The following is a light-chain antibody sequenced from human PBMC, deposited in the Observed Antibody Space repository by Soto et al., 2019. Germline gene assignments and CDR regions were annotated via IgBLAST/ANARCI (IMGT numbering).Light chain of an antibody. CDR2: DVS. Sequence: QSVLTQPASVSGSPGQSITISCTGTSSDVGGYNYVYWYQQHPGKAPKLMIYDVSNRPSGVSNRFSGSKSGNTASLTISGLQAEDEADYYCSSYTSSSTRVFGTGTKDRP. V-gene: IGLV2-14*01. CDR1: SSDVGGYNY. J-gene: IGLJ1*01. CDR3: SSYTSSSTRV.